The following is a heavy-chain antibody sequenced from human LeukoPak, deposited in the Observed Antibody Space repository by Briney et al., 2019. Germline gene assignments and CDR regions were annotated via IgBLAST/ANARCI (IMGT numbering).Heavy chain of an antibody. CDR3: TRDRSRAEDD. D-gene: IGHD1-14*01. Sequence: GGSLRLSCAASGFTLRGHWMSWVRQAPGKGLEWVANINQGGSDKYYVDSVKSRFTISRDNANNLLYLQMNSLRGEDKAVYYCTRDRSRAEDDWGQGTLVTVSS. CDR1: GFTLRGHW. CDR2: INQGGSDK. V-gene: IGHV3-7*01. J-gene: IGHJ4*02.